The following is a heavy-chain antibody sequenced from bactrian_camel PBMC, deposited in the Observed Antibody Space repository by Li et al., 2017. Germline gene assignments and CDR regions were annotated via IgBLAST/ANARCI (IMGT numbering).Heavy chain of an antibody. J-gene: IGHJ4*01. D-gene: IGHD2*01. V-gene: IGHV3S55*01. CDR3: AAKRSGGNWFSLLRGREYNY. CDR2: LDHDGST. CDR1: AYTPANVR. Sequence: QVQLVESGGGSVQAGGSLRLSCAFDAYTPANVRMAWFRQAPGKEREGVVGLDHDGSTNYADSFLGRFTISKDRAKNTLYLQMNSLKFEDTAMYYCAAKRSGGNWFSLLRGREYNYWGQGTQVTVS.